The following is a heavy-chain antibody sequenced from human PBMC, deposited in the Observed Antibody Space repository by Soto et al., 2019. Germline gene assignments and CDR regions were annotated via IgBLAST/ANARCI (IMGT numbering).Heavy chain of an antibody. CDR2: ISGSGGNT. CDR1: VFTFSSYA. Sequence: GGSLRLSCAASVFTFSSYAMSWVRQAPGKGLEWVSTISGSGGNTYYADSVKGRFTISRDNSKNTLYLQMNSLRAEDTAVYYCAKDDYGDDHDSFDIWGPGTMVTVSS. J-gene: IGHJ3*02. CDR3: AKDDYGDDHDSFDI. V-gene: IGHV3-23*01. D-gene: IGHD4-17*01.